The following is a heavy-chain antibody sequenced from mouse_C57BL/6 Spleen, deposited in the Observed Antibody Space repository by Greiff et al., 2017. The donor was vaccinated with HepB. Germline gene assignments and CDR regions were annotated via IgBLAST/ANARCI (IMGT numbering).Heavy chain of an antibody. Sequence: QVQLQQSGPELVKPGASVKISCKASGYAFSSSWMNWVKQRPGKGLEWIGRIYPGDGDTNYNGKFKGKATLTADKSSSTAYMQLSSLTSEDSAVYFCARELRSPYWYFDVWGTGTTVTVSS. CDR3: ARELRSPYWYFDV. CDR1: GYAFSSSW. CDR2: IYPGDGDT. J-gene: IGHJ1*03. D-gene: IGHD1-1*01. V-gene: IGHV1-82*01.